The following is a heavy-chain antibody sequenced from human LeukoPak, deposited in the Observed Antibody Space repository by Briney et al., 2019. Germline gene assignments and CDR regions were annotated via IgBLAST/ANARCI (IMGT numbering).Heavy chain of an antibody. V-gene: IGHV1-2*02. CDR3: ARGIDYGDYVGWFDP. CDR2: INPNSGGT. Sequence: ASVKVSCKASGYTFTCYYMHWVRQAPGQGLEWMGWINPNSGGTNYAQKFQGRVTMTRDTSISTAYMELSGLRSDDTAVYYCARGIDYGDYVGWFDPWGQGTLVTVSS. J-gene: IGHJ5*02. D-gene: IGHD4-17*01. CDR1: GYTFTCYY.